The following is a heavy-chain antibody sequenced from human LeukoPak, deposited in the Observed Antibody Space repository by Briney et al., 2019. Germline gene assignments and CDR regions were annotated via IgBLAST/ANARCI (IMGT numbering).Heavy chain of an antibody. CDR3: AKSIDSGNDAYYYGMDV. D-gene: IGHD5-12*01. V-gene: IGHV3-23*01. Sequence: PGGSLRLSCAASGFTFSSYAMSWVRQAPGKGLEWVSAISGSGGSTYYADSVKGRFTISRDNSKNTLYLQMNSLRAEDTAVYYCAKSIDSGNDAYYYGMDVWGRGTTVTVSS. J-gene: IGHJ6*02. CDR1: GFTFSSYA. CDR2: ISGSGGST.